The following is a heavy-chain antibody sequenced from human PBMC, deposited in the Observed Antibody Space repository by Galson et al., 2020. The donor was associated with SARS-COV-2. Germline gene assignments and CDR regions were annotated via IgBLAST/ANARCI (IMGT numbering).Heavy chain of an antibody. J-gene: IGHJ5*02. Sequence: ASVKVSCKASGYTFTDYYINWVRQAPGQGLEWMGWMNPNSGNTGYAQKFQGRVTMTRTTSISTAYMELNSLTSEDTAVYYCARSYDDFATWFDPWGQGTLVTVSS. CDR3: ARSYDDFATWFDP. V-gene: IGHV1-8*02. D-gene: IGHD4-17*01. CDR1: GYTFTDYY. CDR2: MNPNSGNT.